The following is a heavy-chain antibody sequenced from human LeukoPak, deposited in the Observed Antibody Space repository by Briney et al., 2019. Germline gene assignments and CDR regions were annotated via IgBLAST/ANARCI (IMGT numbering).Heavy chain of an antibody. V-gene: IGHV4-39*07. CDR1: GGSISSSSYY. CDR2: MYNVGST. Sequence: SETLSLTCSVSGGSISSSSYYWGWIRQPPGKGLEWIGSMYNVGSTYYNPSLKSRVTLSVGTSKNELSLRLTSVTAADTAVYYCARAGPREYSGCDLWGQGTMVTVSS. J-gene: IGHJ3*01. CDR3: ARAGPREYSGCDL. D-gene: IGHD6-19*01.